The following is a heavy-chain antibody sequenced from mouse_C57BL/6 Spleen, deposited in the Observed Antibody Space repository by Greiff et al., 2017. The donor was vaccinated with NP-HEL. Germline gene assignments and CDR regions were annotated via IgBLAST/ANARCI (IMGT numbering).Heavy chain of an antibody. CDR1: GFTFSSYA. V-gene: IGHV5-4*01. J-gene: IGHJ2*01. CDR3: ARDGTAQAFDY. D-gene: IGHD3-2*02. Sequence: EVQGVESGGGLVKPGGSLKLSCAASGFTFSSYAMSWVRQTPEKRLEWVATISDGGSYTYYPDNVKGRFTIARDTAKNNLYLQMSHLKSEDTAMYYCARDGTAQAFDYWGQGTTLTVSS. CDR2: ISDGGSYT.